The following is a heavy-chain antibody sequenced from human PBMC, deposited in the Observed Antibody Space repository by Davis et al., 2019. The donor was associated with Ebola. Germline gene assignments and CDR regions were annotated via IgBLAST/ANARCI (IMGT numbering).Heavy chain of an antibody. CDR2: ISSSGSTI. D-gene: IGHD6-19*01. V-gene: IGHV3-11*01. Sequence: GESLKISCAASGFTFSDYYMSWIRQAPGKGLEWVSFISSSGSTIYYADSVKGRFTISRDNAKNSLYLQLNSLRAEDTAFYYCTKDIAFGTVAGTGGIDYWGQGTLVTVSS. J-gene: IGHJ4*02. CDR3: TKDIAFGTVAGTGGIDY. CDR1: GFTFSDYY.